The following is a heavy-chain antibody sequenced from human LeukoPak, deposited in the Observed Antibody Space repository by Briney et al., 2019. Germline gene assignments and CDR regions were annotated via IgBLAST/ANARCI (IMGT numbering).Heavy chain of an antibody. Sequence: SETLSLTCTVSGGSISSYYWSWIRQSPGKGLEWIGYINYSGSTNYNPSLKSRVTISVDTSKNQFSLKLSSVAAADTAVYYCARDYYDSSGYRSYYFDQWGQGTPVTVSS. D-gene: IGHD3-22*01. CDR1: GGSISSYY. CDR2: INYSGST. V-gene: IGHV4-59*01. J-gene: IGHJ4*02. CDR3: ARDYYDSSGYRSYYFDQ.